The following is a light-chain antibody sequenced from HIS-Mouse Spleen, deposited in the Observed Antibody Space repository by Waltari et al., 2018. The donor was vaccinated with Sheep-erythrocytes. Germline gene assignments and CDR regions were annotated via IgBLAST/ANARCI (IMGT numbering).Light chain of an antibody. CDR3: QQRSNWYT. CDR1: QRVSSY. CDR2: DAS. J-gene: IGKJ2*01. V-gene: IGKV3-11*01. Sequence: EIVLTQSPATLSLSPGERATLSCRASQRVSSYLAWYQQKPAQAPRLLIYDASNRATGIPARFSGSGSGTDFTLTISSLEPEDFAVYYCQQRSNWYTFGQGTKLEIK.